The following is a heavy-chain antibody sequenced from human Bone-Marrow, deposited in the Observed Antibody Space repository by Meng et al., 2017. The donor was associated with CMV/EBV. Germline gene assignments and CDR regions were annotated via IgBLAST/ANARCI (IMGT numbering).Heavy chain of an antibody. V-gene: IGHV1-2*02. CDR3: ARDSEMITSSYYFDY. CDR2: INPNSGGT. Sequence: SGYTFTGYYMHWVRQAPGQGLEWMGWINPNSGGTNYAQKFQGRVTMTRDTSISTAYMELSRLRSDDTAVYYCARDSEMITSSYYFDYWGQGTLVTVSS. CDR1: GYTFTGYY. J-gene: IGHJ4*02. D-gene: IGHD3-16*01.